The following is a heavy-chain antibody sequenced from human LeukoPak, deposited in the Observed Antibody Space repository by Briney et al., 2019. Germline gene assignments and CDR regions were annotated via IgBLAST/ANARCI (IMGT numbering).Heavy chain of an antibody. V-gene: IGHV4-38-2*02. D-gene: IGHD6-13*01. Sequence: SETLSLTCTVSGYSISSGYYWGWIRQPPGKGLEWIGSIYHSGSTYYNPSLKSRVTISVDTSKNQFSLKLSSVTAADTAVYYCARDLAAAGLYWGQGTLVTVSS. CDR2: IYHSGST. J-gene: IGHJ4*02. CDR3: ARDLAAAGLY. CDR1: GYSISSGYY.